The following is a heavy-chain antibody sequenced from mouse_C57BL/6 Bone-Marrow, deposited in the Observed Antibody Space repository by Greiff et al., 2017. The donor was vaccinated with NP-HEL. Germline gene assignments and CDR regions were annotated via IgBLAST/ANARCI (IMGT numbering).Heavy chain of an antibody. J-gene: IGHJ2*01. CDR1: GYNFTNYC. Sequence: QVQLQQSGAELARPGASVKLSCKASGYNFTNYCISWVKQRPGQGLEWIGEIYPKNGNTYYTAKFQGKATMTADKSSSTAYMELRSLTSEDTAVYFCARERSFDYWGQGTTLTVSS. V-gene: IGHV1-81*01. CDR3: ARERSFDY. CDR2: IYPKNGNT.